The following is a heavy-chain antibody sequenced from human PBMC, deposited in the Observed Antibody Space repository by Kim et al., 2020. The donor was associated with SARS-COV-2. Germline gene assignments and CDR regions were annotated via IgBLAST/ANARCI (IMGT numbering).Heavy chain of an antibody. D-gene: IGHD4-17*01. Sequence: SETLSLTCTVSGGSVSSGSYYWSWIRQPPGKGLEWIGYIYYSGSTNYNPSLKSRVTISVDTSKNQFSLKLSSVTAADTAVYYCARLNDYGDLFDYWGQGTLVTVSS. CDR1: GGSVSSGSYY. V-gene: IGHV4-61*01. J-gene: IGHJ4*02. CDR2: IYYSGST. CDR3: ARLNDYGDLFDY.